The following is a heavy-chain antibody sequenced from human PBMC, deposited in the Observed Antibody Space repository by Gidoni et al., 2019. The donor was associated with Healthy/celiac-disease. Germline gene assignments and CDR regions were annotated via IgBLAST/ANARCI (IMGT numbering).Heavy chain of an antibody. CDR1: GFTFSSYG. V-gene: IGHV3-30*18. CDR2: ISYDGSNK. D-gene: IGHD3-22*01. Sequence: QVQLVESGGGVVQPGRSLRLYCAASGFTFSSYGMHWVRQAPGKGLEWVAVISYDGSNKYYADSVKGRFTISRDNSKNTLYLQMNSLRAEDTAVYYCAKDTPLNYYDSSGYFSHPDYWGQGTLVTVSS. CDR3: AKDTPLNYYDSSGYFSHPDY. J-gene: IGHJ4*02.